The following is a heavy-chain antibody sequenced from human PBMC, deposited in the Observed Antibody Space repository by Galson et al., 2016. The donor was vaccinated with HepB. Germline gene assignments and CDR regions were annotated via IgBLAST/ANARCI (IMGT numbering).Heavy chain of an antibody. V-gene: IGHV4-4*07. D-gene: IGHD5-12*01. CDR1: GVSISSYY. CDR2: LYISGST. CDR3: ARACGFDYHFEN. Sequence: ETLPLTCCVSGVSISSYYWTWHRQPAGKGLEWLGRLYISGSTNYNPSLKSRVTMSLDTSKNQFSLNLESVTAADTAVYYCARACGFDYHFENWGQGILVTVSS. J-gene: IGHJ4*02.